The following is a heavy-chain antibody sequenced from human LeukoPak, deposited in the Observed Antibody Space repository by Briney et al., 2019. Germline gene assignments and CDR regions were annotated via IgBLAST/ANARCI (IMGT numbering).Heavy chain of an antibody. CDR3: TRGRMDLDY. V-gene: IGHV3-49*03. Sequence: PGGSLRLSCTASGFPFGDYAMSWFRQAPGKGLEWVGFIRSKAYGGTIEYAASVKGRFTFSRDDSKSVAYLQMNSLKTEDTAVYYCTRGRMDLDYWGQGTLVTVSS. CDR1: GFPFGDYA. D-gene: IGHD2-2*03. CDR2: IRSKAYGGTI. J-gene: IGHJ4*02.